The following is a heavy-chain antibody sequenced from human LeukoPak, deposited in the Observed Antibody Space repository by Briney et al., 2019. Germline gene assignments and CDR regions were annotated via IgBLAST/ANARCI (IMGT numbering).Heavy chain of an antibody. Sequence: GGSLRLSCAASGFTFNSYAMSWVRQAPGKGLEWVSVIYSGGSTYYADSVKGRFTISRDNSKNTLYLQMNSLRAEDTAVYYCAKDLDCSSSSCGAFDMWGQGTMVTVSS. CDR2: IYSGGST. J-gene: IGHJ3*02. V-gene: IGHV3-53*01. CDR1: GFTFNSYA. D-gene: IGHD2-2*01. CDR3: AKDLDCSSSSCGAFDM.